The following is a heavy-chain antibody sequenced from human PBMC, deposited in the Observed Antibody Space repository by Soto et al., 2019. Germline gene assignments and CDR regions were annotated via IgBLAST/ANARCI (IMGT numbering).Heavy chain of an antibody. CDR2: IYYSGST. CDR3: ARGVRYFDY. V-gene: IGHV4-61*08. Sequence: PSETLSLTCTVSGGSISSGGYYWSWIRQPPGTGLEWIGHIYYSGSTNYNPSLKSRVTISVDTSKNQFSLKLSSVTAADSAVYYCARGVRYFDYWGQGTLVTVSS. D-gene: IGHD2-2*01. CDR1: GGSISSGGYY. J-gene: IGHJ4*02.